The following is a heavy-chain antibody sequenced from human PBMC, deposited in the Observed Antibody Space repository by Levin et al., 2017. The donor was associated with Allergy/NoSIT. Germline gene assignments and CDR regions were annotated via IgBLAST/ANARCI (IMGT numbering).Heavy chain of an antibody. CDR2: IYSGGRT. D-gene: IGHD3-10*01. Sequence: SCAASGFTVSSNYMNWVRQAPGKGLEWVSVIYSGGRTFYADSVKGRFTISRDNSKNTLYLQMNSLRAEDTAVYYCARGLLVRYGSGSYYSRGMDVWGQGTTVTVSS. CDR1: GFTVSSNY. V-gene: IGHV3-53*01. J-gene: IGHJ6*02. CDR3: ARGLLVRYGSGSYYSRGMDV.